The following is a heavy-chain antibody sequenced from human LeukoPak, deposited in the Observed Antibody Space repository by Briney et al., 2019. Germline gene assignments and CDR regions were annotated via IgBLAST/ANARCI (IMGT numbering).Heavy chain of an antibody. V-gene: IGHV3-20*04. D-gene: IGHD6-13*01. Sequence: PGGSLRLSCAASGFTFDDYGMSWVRQAPGKGLEWVSGINWNGGSTGYADSVKGRFTISRDNAKNSLYLQMNSLRAEDTALYYCARGFLAAAPTLFDYWGQGTLVTVSS. CDR3: ARGFLAAAPTLFDY. CDR2: INWNGGST. CDR1: GFTFDDYG. J-gene: IGHJ4*02.